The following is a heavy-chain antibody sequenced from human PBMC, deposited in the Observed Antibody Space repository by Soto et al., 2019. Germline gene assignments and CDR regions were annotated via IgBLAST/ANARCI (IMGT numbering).Heavy chain of an antibody. D-gene: IGHD1-26*01. CDR1: GGTFSSYA. J-gene: IGHJ5*02. Sequence: QVQLVQSGAEVKKPGSSVKVSCKASGGTFSSYAISWVRQAPGQGLEWMGGLIPIFGTANYAQKFQGRVTITADESTRTAYMELSSLRSEDTAVYYCAGDAQWALETNWFDPWGQGTLVTVSS. V-gene: IGHV1-69*12. CDR3: AGDAQWALETNWFDP. CDR2: LIPIFGTA.